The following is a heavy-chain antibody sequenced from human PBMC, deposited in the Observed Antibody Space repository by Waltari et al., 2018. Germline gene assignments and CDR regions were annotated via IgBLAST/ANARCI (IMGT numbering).Heavy chain of an antibody. CDR2: VHNAGSD. Sequence: QVQLQESGPGLVKPSETLSLICDVSGYSIGSGYNWGWIRQPPGKGLEWIGSVHNAGSDQYNPSLKSRGTITVGTARRQFSLRLDSVTAADTAIYYCARGPRVWDTILLGTSFDYWGQGTLVTVPS. CDR3: ARGPRVWDTILLGTSFDY. J-gene: IGHJ4*02. CDR1: GYSIGSGYN. V-gene: IGHV4-38-2*01. D-gene: IGHD3-16*01.